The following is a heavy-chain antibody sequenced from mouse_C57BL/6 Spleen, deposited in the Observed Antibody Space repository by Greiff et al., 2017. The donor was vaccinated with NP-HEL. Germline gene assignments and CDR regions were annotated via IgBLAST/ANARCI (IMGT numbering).Heavy chain of an antibody. D-gene: IGHD1-1*02. V-gene: IGHV10-1*01. CDR3: VRHREWSYAMDY. CDR1: GFSFNTYA. CDR2: IRSKSNNYAT. Sequence: EVKLVESGGGLVQPKGSLKLSCAASGFSFNTYAMNWVRQAPGKGLEWVARIRSKSNNYATYYADSVKDRFTISRDDSESMLYLQMNNLKTEDTAMYYCVRHREWSYAMDYWGQGTSVTVSS. J-gene: IGHJ4*01.